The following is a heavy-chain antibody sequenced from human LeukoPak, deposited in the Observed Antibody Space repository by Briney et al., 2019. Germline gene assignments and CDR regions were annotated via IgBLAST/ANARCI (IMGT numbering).Heavy chain of an antibody. D-gene: IGHD1-20*01. CDR2: NNGDGSST. V-gene: IGHV3-74*01. CDR1: GFTLSSYW. Sequence: PGGSLRLSCVVSGFTLSSYWMHWVRQAPGKGLVWVSRNNGDGSSTSYADSVKGRFTMSRDDAKNTLYLQMNSLRAEDTAVYYCARGVDNCNDLLNYWGQGTLVTASS. CDR3: ARGVDNCNDLLNY. J-gene: IGHJ4*02.